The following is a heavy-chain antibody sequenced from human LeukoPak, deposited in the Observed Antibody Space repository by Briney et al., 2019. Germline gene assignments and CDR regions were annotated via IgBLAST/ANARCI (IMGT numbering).Heavy chain of an antibody. CDR2: INPSGGST. CDR1: GYTFTSYY. V-gene: IGHV1-46*01. CDR3: ARVGELATILY. D-gene: IGHD5-24*01. J-gene: IGHJ4*02. Sequence: ASVKVSCKASGYTFTSYYMHWVRQAPGQGLEWMGIINPSGGSTSYAQKFQGRVTMTRDTSTSTVYMELSSLRSEDTAEYYCARVGELATILYWGQGTLVTVSS.